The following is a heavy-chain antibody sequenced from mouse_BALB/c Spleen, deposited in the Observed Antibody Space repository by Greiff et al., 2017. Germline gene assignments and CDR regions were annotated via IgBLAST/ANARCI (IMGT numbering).Heavy chain of an antibody. D-gene: IGHD2-3*01. CDR1: GYSFTGYY. Sequence: EVQLQQSGPELVKPGASVKISCKASGYSFTGYYMHWVKQSHVKSLEWIGRINPYNGATSYNQNFKDKASLTVDKSSSTAYMELHSLTSEDSAVYYCARWDGYSYYFDYWGQGTTLTVSS. V-gene: IGHV1-31*01. J-gene: IGHJ2*01. CDR2: INPYNGAT. CDR3: ARWDGYSYYFDY.